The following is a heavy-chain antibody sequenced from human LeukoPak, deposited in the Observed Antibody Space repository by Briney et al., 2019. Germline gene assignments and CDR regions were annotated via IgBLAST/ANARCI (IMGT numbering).Heavy chain of an antibody. CDR3: ARDRLSDSSGYYSYYGMDV. Sequence: LRASVKVSCKASGYTFTSYAISWVRQAPGQGLEWMGGIIPIFGTANYAQKFQGRVTITADESTSTAYMELSSLRSEDTAVYYRARDRLSDSSGYYSYYGMDVWGQGTTVTVSS. V-gene: IGHV1-69*13. D-gene: IGHD3-22*01. CDR2: IIPIFGTA. J-gene: IGHJ6*02. CDR1: GYTFTSYA.